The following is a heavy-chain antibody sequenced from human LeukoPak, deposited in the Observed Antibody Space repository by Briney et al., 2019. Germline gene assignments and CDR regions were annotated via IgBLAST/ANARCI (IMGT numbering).Heavy chain of an antibody. V-gene: IGHV3-74*01. CDR3: AKDLGYYGSGSYQFDY. CDR1: GLTFRNAW. Sequence: GGSLRLSGGASGLTFRNAWMTWVRQAPGKGLEWVSRINSDGSSRNYADSVKGRFTISRDNSKNTLYLQMNSLRAEDTAVYYCAKDLGYYGSGSYQFDYWGQGTLVTVSS. CDR2: INSDGSSR. J-gene: IGHJ4*02. D-gene: IGHD3-10*01.